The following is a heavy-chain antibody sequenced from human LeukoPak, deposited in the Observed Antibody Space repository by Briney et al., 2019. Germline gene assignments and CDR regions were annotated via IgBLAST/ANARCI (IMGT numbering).Heavy chain of an antibody. Sequence: PSETLSLTCTVSGGSISTYYWSWIRQPPGKELEWIGYIYNSGLANYNPSLKSRVTISVDTSKNQFSLKLSSVTAADTAVYYCARRGWLRDFDYWGQGTLVTVSS. CDR1: GGSISTYY. CDR2: IYNSGLA. D-gene: IGHD5-18*01. J-gene: IGHJ4*02. CDR3: ARRGWLRDFDY. V-gene: IGHV4-59*12.